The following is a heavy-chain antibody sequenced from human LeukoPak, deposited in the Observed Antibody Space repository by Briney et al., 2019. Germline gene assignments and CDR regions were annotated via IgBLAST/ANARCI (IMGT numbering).Heavy chain of an antibody. CDR2: ISSSSSTI. CDR3: ARAGYSSSFVY. J-gene: IGHJ4*02. CDR1: GFTFSSYS. V-gene: IGHV3-48*01. Sequence: GGSLRLSCAASGFTFSSYSMNWVRQAPGKGLEWVSYISSSSSTIYYADSVKGRFTISRDNAKNSLYLQMNSLRAEDTAVYYCARAGYSSSFVYWGQGTLVTVSS. D-gene: IGHD6-13*01.